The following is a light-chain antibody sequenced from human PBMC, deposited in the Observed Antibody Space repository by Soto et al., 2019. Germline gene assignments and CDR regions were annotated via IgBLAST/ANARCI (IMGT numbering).Light chain of an antibody. Sequence: DIQMTQSPSSLAASVGDRVTITCLASQNIRYFLNWYQQRPGKAPNLLIYAASNLQSVVPSRFSGSGSGTEFTLTISSLQLEDFAAYYCQQTYSTPFTFGPGTKVDI. CDR3: QQTYSTPFT. CDR1: QNIRYF. J-gene: IGKJ3*01. V-gene: IGKV1-39*01. CDR2: AAS.